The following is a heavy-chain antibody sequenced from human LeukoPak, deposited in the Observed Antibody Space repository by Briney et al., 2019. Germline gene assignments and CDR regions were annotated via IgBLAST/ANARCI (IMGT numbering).Heavy chain of an antibody. J-gene: IGHJ4*02. V-gene: IGHV4-39*01. CDR3: ARQDSGWYEGFDY. Sequence: SETLSLTCTVSGGSISTSSYYWGWIRQPPGKGLEWIGSIYYSGSTYYNPSLKSRVTISVDTSKNQFSLKLSSVTAADTAVYYCARQDSGWYEGFDYWGQGTLVTVSS. CDR2: IYYSGST. CDR1: GGSISTSSYY. D-gene: IGHD6-19*01.